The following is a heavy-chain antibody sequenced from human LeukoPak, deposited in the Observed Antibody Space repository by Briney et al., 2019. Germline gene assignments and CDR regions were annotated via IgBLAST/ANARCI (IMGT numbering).Heavy chain of an antibody. J-gene: IGHJ4*02. CDR1: GFTFSSYA. CDR3: ARVDYDSSGYYYGGFDY. Sequence: HAGGSLRLSCAASGFTFSSYAMHWVRQAPGKGLEWVAVISYDGSNKYYADSVKGRFTISRDNSKNTLYLQMNSLRAEDTAVYYCARVDYDSSGYYYGGFDYWGQGTLVTVPS. CDR2: ISYDGSNK. V-gene: IGHV3-30-3*01. D-gene: IGHD3-22*01.